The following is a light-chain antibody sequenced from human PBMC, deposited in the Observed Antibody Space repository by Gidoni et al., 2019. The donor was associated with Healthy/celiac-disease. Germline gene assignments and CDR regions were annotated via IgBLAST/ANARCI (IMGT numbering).Light chain of an antibody. V-gene: IGKV3-15*01. CDR3: QQYSQWPIT. J-gene: IGKJ5*01. CDR2: GIS. Sequence: LLLTQSPVTLSVSPGERATLSCRANQAVGSNYLAWYQQKPGQTPRLLIFGISTRATDIPDRFSGSGSGTEFTLTINSLQSEDYAVYYCQQYSQWPITVXQGTRLEIK. CDR1: QAVGSN.